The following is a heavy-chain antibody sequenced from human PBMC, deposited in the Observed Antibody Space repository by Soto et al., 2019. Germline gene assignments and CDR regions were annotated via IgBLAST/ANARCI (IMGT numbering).Heavy chain of an antibody. V-gene: IGHV3-21*01. CDR1: GFTFSTYS. Sequence: EVQLVESGGGLVKPGGSLRLSCAASGFTFSTYSMNWVRQAPGKGLEWVSSISSSSSYIYYADSVKGRFTISRDNAKNSLLLPMNSLRAEGTAVYYCARGGSPMVRGGHGLFDYWGQGTLVTVSS. CDR2: ISSSSSYI. D-gene: IGHD3-10*01. J-gene: IGHJ4*02. CDR3: ARGGSPMVRGGHGLFDY.